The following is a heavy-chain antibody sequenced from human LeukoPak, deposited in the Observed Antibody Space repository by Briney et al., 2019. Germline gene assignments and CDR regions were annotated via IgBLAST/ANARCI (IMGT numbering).Heavy chain of an antibody. J-gene: IGHJ6*03. Sequence: ASVKVSCKASGYTFTSYYMHWVRQAPGQGLEWMGIINPSGGSTSYAQKFQGRVTTTRDMSTSTVYMELSSLRSEDTAVYYCARDTYSSSSSTYYYYMDVWGKGTTVTVSS. D-gene: IGHD6-6*01. CDR1: GYTFTSYY. V-gene: IGHV1-46*01. CDR3: ARDTYSSSSSTYYYYMDV. CDR2: INPSGGST.